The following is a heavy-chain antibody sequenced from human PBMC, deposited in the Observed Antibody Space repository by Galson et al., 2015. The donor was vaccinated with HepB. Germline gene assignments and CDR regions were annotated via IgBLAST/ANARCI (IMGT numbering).Heavy chain of an antibody. V-gene: IGHV3-7*01. CDR2: IKQDGGEK. CDR3: AREGGENWSGYYPDY. J-gene: IGHJ4*02. D-gene: IGHD3-3*01. Sequence: SLRLSCAASGFSFSTYWMSWVRQAPGKGLEWVANIKQDGGEKYYVDSVKGRFTISRDNAKNSLYLQMNSLRAEDTAVYYCAREGGENWSGYYPDYWGQGTLVTVSS. CDR1: GFSFSTYW.